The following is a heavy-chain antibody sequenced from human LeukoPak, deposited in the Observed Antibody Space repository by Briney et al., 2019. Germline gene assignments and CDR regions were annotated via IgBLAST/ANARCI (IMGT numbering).Heavy chain of an antibody. Sequence: GGSLRLSSPASAFTLSSYGMHWVRQAPGKGLEWVAVIWYDGSNKYYADSVKGRFTISRDNSKNTLYLQMNSLRAEDTAVYYCARVPYSSSWYYYGMDVWGQGTTVTVSS. V-gene: IGHV3-33*01. J-gene: IGHJ6*02. CDR1: AFTLSSYG. CDR3: ARVPYSSSWYYYGMDV. CDR2: IWYDGSNK. D-gene: IGHD6-13*01.